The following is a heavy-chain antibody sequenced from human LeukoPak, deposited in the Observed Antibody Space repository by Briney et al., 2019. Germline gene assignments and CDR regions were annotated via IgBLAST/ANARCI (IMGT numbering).Heavy chain of an antibody. CDR2: IWYDGSNK. Sequence: PGRSLRLSCAASGFTLSSYGMHWVRQAPGKGLEWVAVIWYDGSNKYYADSVKGRFTISRDNSKNTLYLQMNSLRAEDTAVYYCARERSGYCSGGSCYSTHYNWFDPWGQGTLVTVSS. D-gene: IGHD2-15*01. CDR1: GFTLSSYG. CDR3: ARERSGYCSGGSCYSTHYNWFDP. J-gene: IGHJ5*02. V-gene: IGHV3-33*01.